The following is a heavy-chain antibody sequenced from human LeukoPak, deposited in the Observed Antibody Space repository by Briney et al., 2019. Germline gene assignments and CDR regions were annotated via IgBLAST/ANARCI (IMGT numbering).Heavy chain of an antibody. CDR2: IYYSGST. V-gene: IGHV4-39*01. CDR1: GGSISSYY. D-gene: IGHD3-3*01. J-gene: IGHJ4*02. Sequence: SETLSLTCTVSGGSISSYYWSWIRQPPGKGLEWIGSIYYSGSTYYNSSLKSRVTISVDTSKNQFSLKLSSVTAADTAVYYCARRINDFWSGQYGYYFDYWGQGTLVTVSS. CDR3: ARRINDFWSGQYGYYFDY.